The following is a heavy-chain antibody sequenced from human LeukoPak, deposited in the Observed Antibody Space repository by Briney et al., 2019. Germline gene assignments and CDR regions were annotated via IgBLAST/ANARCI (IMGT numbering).Heavy chain of an antibody. Sequence: GGSLRLSCAASGFTFSRYWMTRVRQAPGKGLEWVANIKQDGSEKYYVDSVKGRFTISRDNAKKSLFLQMNSLRAEDTAVYYCARGGSGWYSVFPYYMDVWGKGTTVTVSS. CDR1: GFTFSRYW. V-gene: IGHV3-7*01. D-gene: IGHD6-19*01. CDR3: ARGGSGWYSVFPYYMDV. J-gene: IGHJ6*03. CDR2: IKQDGSEK.